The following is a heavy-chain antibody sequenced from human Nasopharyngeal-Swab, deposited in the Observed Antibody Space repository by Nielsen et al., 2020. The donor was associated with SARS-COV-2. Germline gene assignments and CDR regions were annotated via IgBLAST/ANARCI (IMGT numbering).Heavy chain of an antibody. D-gene: IGHD3-22*01. Sequence: GGSLRLSCAASGFTFSRYTMHWVRQAPGKGLEWVAVISYDGSNKYYADSVKGRFTISRDISKNTLYLQMNSLRAEDTAVFYCASTPLDSSGYYYAFHYWGRGTLVTVSS. CDR2: ISYDGSNK. CDR1: GFTFSRYT. CDR3: ASTPLDSSGYYYAFHY. J-gene: IGHJ4*02. V-gene: IGHV3-30-3*01.